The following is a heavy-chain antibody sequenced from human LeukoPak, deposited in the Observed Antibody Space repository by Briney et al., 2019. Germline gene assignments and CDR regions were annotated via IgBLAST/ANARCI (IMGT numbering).Heavy chain of an antibody. Sequence: ASVKVSCKASGYTFTSYDINWVRQATGQGLEWMGWMNPNSGNTGYAQKFQGRVTMTRNTSISTAYMELSSLRSEDTAVYYCARRSSSWYEVDPWGQGALATVSS. CDR3: ARRSSSWYEVDP. D-gene: IGHD6-13*01. V-gene: IGHV1-8*01. CDR1: GYTFTSYD. J-gene: IGHJ5*02. CDR2: MNPNSGNT.